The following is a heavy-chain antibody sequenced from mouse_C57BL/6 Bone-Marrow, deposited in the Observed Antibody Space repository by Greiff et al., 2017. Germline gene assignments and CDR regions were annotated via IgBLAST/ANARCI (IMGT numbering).Heavy chain of an antibody. CDR3: ARQGFSYWYFGG. V-gene: IGHV1-26*01. CDR2: INPNNGGT. Sequence: VQLQQSGPELVKPGASVKISCKASGYTFTDYYMNWVKQSPGKSLEWIGDINPNNGGTSYNQKFKGKATLTVDKSSSTAYMELRSLTSEDSAVYDCARQGFSYWYFGGGGTGTTVTVAT. J-gene: IGHJ1*03. CDR1: GYTFTDYY.